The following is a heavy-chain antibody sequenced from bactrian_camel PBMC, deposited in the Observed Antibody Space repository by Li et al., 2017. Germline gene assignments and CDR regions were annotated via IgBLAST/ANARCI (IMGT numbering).Heavy chain of an antibody. J-gene: IGHJ4*01. V-gene: IGHV3S53*01. CDR2: IDSDGST. Sequence: VESGGGSVQAGGSLRLSCAASGYNISGYSMGWFRQTPGKERDGVAVIDSDGSTRYADIVKGRFTISRDNAKNTTDLQMNSPKPEDTAMYYCAADKLRPKVCSGVYYWGQGTQVTVS. D-gene: IGHD2*01. CDR3: AADKLRPKVCSGVYY. CDR1: GYNISGYS.